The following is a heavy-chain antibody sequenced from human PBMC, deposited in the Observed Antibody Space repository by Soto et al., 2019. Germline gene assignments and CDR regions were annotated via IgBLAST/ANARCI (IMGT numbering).Heavy chain of an antibody. V-gene: IGHV4-34*01. J-gene: IGHJ4*02. CDR1: GGSFSGYY. CDR3: ARTGVVVVTASTFDY. CDR2: INHSGST. D-gene: IGHD2-21*02. Sequence: SETLSLTCAVYGGSFSGYYWSWIRQPPGKGLEWIGEINHSGSTNYNPSLKSRVTISVDTSKNQFSLKLSSVTAADTAVYYCARTGVVVVTASTFDYWGQGTLVTVSS.